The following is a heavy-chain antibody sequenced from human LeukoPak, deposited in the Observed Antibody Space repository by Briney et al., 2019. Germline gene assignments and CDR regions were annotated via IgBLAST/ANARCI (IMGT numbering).Heavy chain of an antibody. Sequence: SETLSLTCTVSGGSISSGDYYWSWIRQPPRKGLEWIGYIYYSGSTYYNPSLKSRVTISVDTSKNQFSLKLSSVTAADTAVYYCARDLPTPAFDIWGQGTMVTVSA. J-gene: IGHJ3*02. CDR3: ARDLPTPAFDI. CDR2: IYYSGST. D-gene: IGHD4-23*01. CDR1: GGSISSGDYY. V-gene: IGHV4-30-4*08.